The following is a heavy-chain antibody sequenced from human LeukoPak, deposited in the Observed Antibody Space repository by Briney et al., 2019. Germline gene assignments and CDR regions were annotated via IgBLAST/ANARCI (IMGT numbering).Heavy chain of an antibody. CDR2: ISTSGNT. CDR3: ARATAMVIINY. D-gene: IGHD5-18*01. CDR1: GGSITSYY. Sequence: SETLSLTCTVSGGSITSYYWSWIRQPAGKGLEWIGRISTSGNTNYNPSLKSRVTMSVDTSKNQFSLKLSSVTAADTAVYYCARATAMVIINYWGQGTLVTVSS. J-gene: IGHJ4*02. V-gene: IGHV4-4*07.